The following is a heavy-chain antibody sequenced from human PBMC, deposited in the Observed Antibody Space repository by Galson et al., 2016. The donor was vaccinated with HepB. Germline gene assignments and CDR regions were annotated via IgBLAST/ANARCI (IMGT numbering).Heavy chain of an antibody. J-gene: IGHJ4*02. CDR2: IWNDGSYK. CDR1: GFTFSGYG. D-gene: IGHD6-19*01. CDR3: AREGAEMAVAGTAFDY. Sequence: SLRLSCAASGFTFSGYGMHWVRQAPGKGLEWVALIWNDGSYKNYADSVKGRFTISRDNSKNTLYLQMHSLRAEDTAVYFCAREGAEMAVAGTAFDYWGQGTLVTVSA. V-gene: IGHV3-33*01.